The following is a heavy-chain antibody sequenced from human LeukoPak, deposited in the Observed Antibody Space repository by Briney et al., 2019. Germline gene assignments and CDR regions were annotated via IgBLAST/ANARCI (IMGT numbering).Heavy chain of an antibody. CDR3: ARDPNYGSTWYVNWFDP. D-gene: IGHD6-13*01. CDR1: GFTFSSYA. Sequence: GGSLRLSCAAFGFTFSSYAMSWVRQAPGKGLEWISTISSSGGNTYYTNSVKGRFTISRDNSKNTLYLQMNSLKAEDTAVYSCARDPNYGSTWYVNWFDPWGQGTPVTVSS. J-gene: IGHJ5*02. V-gene: IGHV3-23*01. CDR2: ISSSGGNT.